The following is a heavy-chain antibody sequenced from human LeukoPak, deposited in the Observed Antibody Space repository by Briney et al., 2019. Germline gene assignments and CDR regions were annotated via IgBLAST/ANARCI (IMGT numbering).Heavy chain of an antibody. D-gene: IGHD1-7*01. Sequence: PSETLSLTCTVSGGSISSYYWSWIRQPAGKGLEWIGRIYTSGSTNYNPSLKSRVTMSVDTSKNQFSLKLSSVTAADTAVYYCARESLVHSNYGFDPWGQGTLVTVSS. V-gene: IGHV4-4*07. CDR1: GGSISSYY. CDR2: IYTSGST. J-gene: IGHJ5*02. CDR3: ARESLVHSNYGFDP.